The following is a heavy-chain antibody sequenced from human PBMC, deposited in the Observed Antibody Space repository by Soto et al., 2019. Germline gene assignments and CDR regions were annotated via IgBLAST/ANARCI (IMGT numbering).Heavy chain of an antibody. Sequence: SETLSLTCAVYGGSFSGYYWSWIRQPPGKGLEWIGEINHSGSTNYNPSLKSRVTISVDTSKNQFSLKLSSVTAADTAVYYCARPYSYGRYYFDYWGQGTLVTVSS. CDR3: ARPYSYGRYYFDY. J-gene: IGHJ4*02. CDR2: INHSGST. CDR1: GGSFSGYY. V-gene: IGHV4-34*01. D-gene: IGHD5-18*01.